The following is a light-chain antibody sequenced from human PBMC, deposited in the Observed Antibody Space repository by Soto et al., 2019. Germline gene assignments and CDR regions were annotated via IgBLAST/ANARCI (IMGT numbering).Light chain of an antibody. V-gene: IGKV3-20*01. Sequence: IVLTQSPGTLSLSPGERATLSCRASQSFVNMYLAWYQQKPGQAPRLLMYGASRRPTGIPDRFSGSGSGTDFTLTITSLQPEDSATYHCQQRYKTSLSSFGQGTKVDIK. CDR2: GAS. J-gene: IGKJ2*01. CDR1: QSFVNMY. CDR3: QQRYKTSLSS.